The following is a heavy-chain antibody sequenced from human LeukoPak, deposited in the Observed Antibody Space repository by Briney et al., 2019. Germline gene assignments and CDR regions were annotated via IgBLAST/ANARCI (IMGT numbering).Heavy chain of an antibody. V-gene: IGHV1-2*04. Sequence: ASVKVSCKASGYTFTGYYMLWVRQAPGQGLEWMGWINPNSGGTNYAQKFQGWVTMTRDTSISTAYMELSRLRSDDTAVYYCARVDSSGFWSGMDVWGQGTTVTVSS. CDR1: GYTFTGYY. CDR2: INPNSGGT. CDR3: ARVDSSGFWSGMDV. D-gene: IGHD6-19*01. J-gene: IGHJ6*02.